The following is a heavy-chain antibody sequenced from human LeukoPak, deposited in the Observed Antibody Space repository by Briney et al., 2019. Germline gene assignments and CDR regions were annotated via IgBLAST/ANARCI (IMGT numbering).Heavy chain of an antibody. Sequence: PGGSLRLSCTTSGFTFSVYAIHWVRQAPGKGLEWVAVISYDGSNKYYADSVKGRFTISRDNSKNTLYLQMNSLRPEDTAIYYCARDSGVSTSWFRESGFWGQGTLVSVSS. CDR3: ARDSGVSTSWFRESGF. CDR2: ISYDGSNK. CDR1: GFTFSVYA. J-gene: IGHJ4*02. D-gene: IGHD6-13*01. V-gene: IGHV3-30-3*01.